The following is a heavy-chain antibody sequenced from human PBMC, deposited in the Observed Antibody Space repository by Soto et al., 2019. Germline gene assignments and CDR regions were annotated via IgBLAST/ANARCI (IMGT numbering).Heavy chain of an antibody. CDR3: ARRSYSSSYYYYYYMDV. CDR1: GGSISSYY. Sequence: SSETLSLTCTVSGGSISSYYWSWIRQPPGKGLEWIGYIYYSGSTNYNPSLKSRVTISVDTSKNQFSLKLSSVTAADTAVYYCARRSYSSSYYYYYYMDVWGKGTTVTVSS. J-gene: IGHJ6*03. CDR2: IYYSGST. D-gene: IGHD6-6*01. V-gene: IGHV4-59*08.